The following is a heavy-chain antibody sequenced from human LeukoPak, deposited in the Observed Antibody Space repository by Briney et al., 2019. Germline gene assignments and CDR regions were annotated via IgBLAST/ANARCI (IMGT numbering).Heavy chain of an antibody. CDR3: ARQHDSYFYYYVDV. CDR1: GYSVNNGYY. CDR2: LYHSDSV. J-gene: IGHJ6*03. Sequence: SETLSLTCAVSGYSVNNGYYWVWIRQPPGKGMEWIGSLYHSDSVYYNTALQSRVSMSVDTSKNQFSLKLSFVTAADTAVYYCARQHDSYFYYYVDVWGSGTTVTVSS. V-gene: IGHV4-38-2*01.